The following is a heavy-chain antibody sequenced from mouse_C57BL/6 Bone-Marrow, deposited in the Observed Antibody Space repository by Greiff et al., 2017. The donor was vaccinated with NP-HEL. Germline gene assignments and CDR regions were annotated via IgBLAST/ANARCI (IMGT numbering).Heavy chain of an antibody. J-gene: IGHJ3*01. Sequence: EVKLEESGGDLVKPGGSLKLSCAASGFTFSSYGMSWVRPTPDKRLEWVATISSGGSYTYYPDSVKGRFTISRDNAKNTLYLQMSSLKSEDTAMYYCASPYDYDVAWFAYWGQGTLVTVSA. CDR3: ASPYDYDVAWFAY. CDR2: ISSGGSYT. D-gene: IGHD2-4*01. CDR1: GFTFSSYG. V-gene: IGHV5-6*01.